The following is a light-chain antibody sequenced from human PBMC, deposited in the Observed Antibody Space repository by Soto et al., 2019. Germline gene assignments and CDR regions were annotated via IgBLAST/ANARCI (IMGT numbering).Light chain of an antibody. Sequence: QAVLTQPRSVPGSPEQPGTICCTGTSSDVGGYNYVSWYQQHPGKAPTLMIYDVSKRPSGVHERFSGSKSGNTASLTICGLKAEDEADYYCCSYAGTYTYVFGTGTKVTVL. CDR1: SSDVGGYNY. V-gene: IGLV2-11*01. J-gene: IGLJ1*01. CDR3: CSYAGTYTYV. CDR2: DVS.